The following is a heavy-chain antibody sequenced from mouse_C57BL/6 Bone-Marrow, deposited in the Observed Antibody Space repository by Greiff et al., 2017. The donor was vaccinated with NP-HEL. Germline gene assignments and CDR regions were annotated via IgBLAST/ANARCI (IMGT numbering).Heavy chain of an antibody. Sequence: VQLQESGAELVKPGASVKLSCKASGYTFTSYGMHWVKQRPGQGLEWIGYINPSCGYNKYNQTFKDKGTLTADKSSSTAYMQMSSLTYEDAADYYCARTCDYGRDYVVYWGQGTTLTVSS. D-gene: IGHD1-1*01. CDR3: ARTCDYGRDYVVY. V-gene: IGHV1-7*01. CDR2: INPSCGYN. J-gene: IGHJ2*01. CDR1: GYTFTSYG.